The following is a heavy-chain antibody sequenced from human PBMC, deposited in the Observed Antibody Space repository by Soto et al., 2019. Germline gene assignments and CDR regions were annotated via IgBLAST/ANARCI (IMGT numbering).Heavy chain of an antibody. V-gene: IGHV1-18*01. CDR2: ISAYNGNT. CDR3: ARDFTGWPPDGVDS. CDR1: GFTFTSYA. D-gene: IGHD3-16*01. J-gene: IGHJ4*02. Sequence: QVHLVQSGAEVKMPGASVKVSCKASGFTFTSYAFTWVRQAPGQGLEWMGWISAYNGNTNYARNFRGRVTMTTDSSKGTVYMELGSLTSDATAVYFCARDFTGWPPDGVDSWGQGTLVSVSA.